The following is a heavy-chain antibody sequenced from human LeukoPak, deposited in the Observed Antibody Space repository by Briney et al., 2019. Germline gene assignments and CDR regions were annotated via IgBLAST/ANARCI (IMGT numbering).Heavy chain of an antibody. CDR3: ARASDGTEDY. V-gene: IGHV3-30*04. CDR1: GFTFSSYA. CDR2: ISYDGSNK. D-gene: IGHD2-15*01. Sequence: GRSVRLSCAASGFTFSSYAMHWVRQAPGKGLEWVAVISYDGSNKYYADSVKGRFTISRDNSKNTLYLQMNSLRAEETAVYYCARASDGTEDYWGQGTLVTVSS. J-gene: IGHJ4*02.